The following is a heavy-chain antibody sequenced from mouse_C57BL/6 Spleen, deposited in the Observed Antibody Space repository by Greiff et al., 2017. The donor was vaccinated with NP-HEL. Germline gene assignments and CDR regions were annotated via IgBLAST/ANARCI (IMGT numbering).Heavy chain of an antibody. CDR3: ALYGNYDWYFDV. Sequence: EVQVVESGGGLVQPGGSLSLSCAASGFTFTDYYMNWVRQPPGKALEWVGFIRNKANGYTTEYSAAVKGRFTISRDTYQSILYLQMNTLRAEDSASYYCALYGNYDWYFDVWGTGTTVTVSS. V-gene: IGHV7-3*01. CDR1: GFTFTDYY. CDR2: IRNKANGYTT. D-gene: IGHD2-1*01. J-gene: IGHJ1*03.